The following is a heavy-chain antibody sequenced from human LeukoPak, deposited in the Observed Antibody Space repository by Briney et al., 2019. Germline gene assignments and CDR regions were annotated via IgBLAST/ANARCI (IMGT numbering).Heavy chain of an antibody. CDR3: AKDGPTSGWSRGDFDY. J-gene: IGHJ4*02. V-gene: IGHV3-23*01. CDR2: ISGSGVST. D-gene: IGHD6-19*01. CDR1: GVTFSSYA. Sequence: PGGSLRLSCAASGVTFSSYAMSWVRQAPGKGLEWVSSISGSGVSTFYADSVKGRFTISRDNSENTLFLRLNSLRAEDTALYYCAKDGPTSGWSRGDFDYWGPGSLVTVSS.